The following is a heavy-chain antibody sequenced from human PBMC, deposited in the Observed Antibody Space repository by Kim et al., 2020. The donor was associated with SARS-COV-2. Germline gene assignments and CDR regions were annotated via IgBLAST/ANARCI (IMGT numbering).Heavy chain of an antibody. CDR3: ARGFSRVLLWFGELSAYFDY. J-gene: IGHJ4*02. CDR1: GFTFSSYW. Sequence: GGSLRLSCAASGFTFSSYWMSWVRQAPGKGLEWVANIKQDGSEKYYVDSVKGRFTISRDNAKNSLYLQMNSLRAEDTAVYYCARGFSRVLLWFGELSAYFDYWGQGTLVTVSS. D-gene: IGHD3-10*01. CDR2: IKQDGSEK. V-gene: IGHV3-7*03.